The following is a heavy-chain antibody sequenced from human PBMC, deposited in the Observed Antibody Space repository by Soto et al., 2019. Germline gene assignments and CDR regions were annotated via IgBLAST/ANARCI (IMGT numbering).Heavy chain of an antibody. CDR2: IYYSGST. Sequence: QVQLQESGPGLVKPSETLSLTCTVSVGSISSYYWSWIRQLPGKGLEWIGYIYYSGSTNYNPSLKSRVTISVDTSKNQFSLKLSSVTAADTAVYYCARASYSSMREYYFDYWGQGTLVTVSS. V-gene: IGHV4-59*01. J-gene: IGHJ4*02. CDR1: VGSISSYY. D-gene: IGHD4-4*01. CDR3: ARASYSSMREYYFDY.